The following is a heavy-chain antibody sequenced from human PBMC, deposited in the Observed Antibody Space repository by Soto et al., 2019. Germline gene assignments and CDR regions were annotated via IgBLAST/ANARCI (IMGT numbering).Heavy chain of an antibody. Sequence: GESLQISCKGSGYSFAGYWITCVRQMPGKGLEWIGRIDPSDSQTYYSPSFRGHVTISAAKSITTVFLQWSRLRASDTAMYYCARQIYDSDSGPNFQYYFESWGEGTLVTVSS. CDR3: ARQIYDSDSGPNFQYYFES. D-gene: IGHD3-22*01. CDR1: GYSFAGYW. J-gene: IGHJ4*02. CDR2: IDPSDSQT. V-gene: IGHV5-10-1*01.